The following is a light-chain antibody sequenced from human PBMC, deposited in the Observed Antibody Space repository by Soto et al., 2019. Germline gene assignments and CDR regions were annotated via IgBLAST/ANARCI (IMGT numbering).Light chain of an antibody. J-gene: IGLJ1*01. CDR1: SSNIGNNC. CDR3: GTWDSSLSALYV. V-gene: IGLV1-51*01. Sequence: QSVLTQPPSVSAAPGQKVTISCSGSSSNIGNNCVSWYQQLPGTAPKLLIYDNNKRPSGIPDRFSGSKPGTSATLGITGLQTGDEADYYCGTWDSSLSALYVFGTG. CDR2: DNN.